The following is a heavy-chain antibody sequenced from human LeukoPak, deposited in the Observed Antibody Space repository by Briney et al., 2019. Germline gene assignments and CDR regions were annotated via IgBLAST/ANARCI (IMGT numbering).Heavy chain of an antibody. CDR3: ARGQEQFSSPWQWRPRRMNFYYYGMDV. CDR2: ISSDSNT. J-gene: IGHJ6*02. CDR1: GFTVSSSS. V-gene: IGHV3-66*01. Sequence: GGSLRLSCAASGFTVSSSSMNWVRLGPGKGLEWVSVISSDSNTYYADSVKGRFTISRDNSRNTLSLQMHGLRADDTAVYYCARGQEQFSSPWQWRPRRMNFYYYGMDVWGQGTTVTVSS. D-gene: IGHD6-19*01.